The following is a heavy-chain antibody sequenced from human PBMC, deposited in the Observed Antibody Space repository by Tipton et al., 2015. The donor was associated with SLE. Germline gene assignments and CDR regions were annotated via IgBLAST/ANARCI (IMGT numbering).Heavy chain of an antibody. CDR2: IYYSGST. Sequence: TLSLTCTVSGGSISSHYWSWIRQPPGKGLEWIGYIYYSGSTNYNPSLKSRVTISVDTSKNQFSLKLSSVTAADTAVYYCALSSSPPPYYFDYWGQGTLVTVSS. J-gene: IGHJ4*02. D-gene: IGHD6-13*01. V-gene: IGHV4-59*11. CDR3: ALSSSPPPYYFDY. CDR1: GGSISSHY.